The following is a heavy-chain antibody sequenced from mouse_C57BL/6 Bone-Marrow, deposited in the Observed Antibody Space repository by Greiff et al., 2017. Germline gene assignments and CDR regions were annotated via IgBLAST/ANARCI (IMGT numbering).Heavy chain of an antibody. CDR2: INPNNGGT. Sequence: VQLQQSGPELVKPGASVKISCKASGYTFTDYYMNWVKQSHGKSLEWIGDINPNNGGTSYNQKFKGKATLTVDTSSSTAYMELSSLTSEDSAVXYCARRGFIKRLYWDFDVWGTGTTVTVSS. V-gene: IGHV1-26*01. CDR3: ARRGFIKRLYWDFDV. D-gene: IGHD1-1*01. CDR1: GYTFTDYY. J-gene: IGHJ1*03.